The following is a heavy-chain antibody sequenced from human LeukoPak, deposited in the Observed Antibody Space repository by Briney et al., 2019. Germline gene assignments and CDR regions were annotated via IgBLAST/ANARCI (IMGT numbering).Heavy chain of an antibody. Sequence: SVKVSLKASGCSFSSYALRWVRPAPAQGREWMGRVIPIHGVANYEQMFQGRVTITADKSTGTAYLELSSLRPEDTAGAYCSNLPGYGGNWSWPWGQGTLVTVSS. V-gene: IGHV1-69*04. CDR1: GCSFSSYA. CDR2: VIPIHGVA. D-gene: IGHD4-23*01. J-gene: IGHJ5*02. CDR3: SNLPGYGGNWSWP.